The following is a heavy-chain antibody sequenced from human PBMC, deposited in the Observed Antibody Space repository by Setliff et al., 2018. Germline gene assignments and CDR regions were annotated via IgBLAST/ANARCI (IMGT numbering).Heavy chain of an antibody. V-gene: IGHV1-46*01. D-gene: IGHD2-15*01. CDR1: GYGFTSHY. Sequence: ASVKVSCKTSGYGFTSHYFHWLRQAPGQGLEWMGIVNPSGGTANYAQKFQGRVTITADESTSTAYMELSSLRSEDTAVYYCARGVCSGGSCGYYYYYYIDVWGKGTTVTVSS. CDR3: ARGVCSGGSCGYYYYYYIDV. J-gene: IGHJ6*03. CDR2: VNPSGGTA.